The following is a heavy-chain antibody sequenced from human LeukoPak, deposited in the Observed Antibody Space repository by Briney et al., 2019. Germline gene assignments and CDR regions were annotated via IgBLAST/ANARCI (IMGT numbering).Heavy chain of an antibody. CDR2: ISSSSSYI. CDR1: GFTFSSYS. Sequence: GGSLGLSCAASGFTFSSYSLNWVRQAPGKGLEWVSSISSSSSYIYYADSVKGRFTISRDNAKNSLYLQMNSQRAEDTAVYYCARDAVAGIDYWGQGTLVTVSS. D-gene: IGHD6-19*01. V-gene: IGHV3-21*01. J-gene: IGHJ4*02. CDR3: ARDAVAGIDY.